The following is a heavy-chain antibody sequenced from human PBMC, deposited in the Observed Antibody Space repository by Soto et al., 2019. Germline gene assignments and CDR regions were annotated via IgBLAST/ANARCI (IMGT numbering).Heavy chain of an antibody. J-gene: IGHJ1*01. CDR3: ASGTWDFVTVREF. D-gene: IGHD1-20*01. Sequence: PARGLEWLGRTYYRSQFYHDYAISVRGRISINPDTTRNQFSLQLNSVTPEDTAVYYCASGTWDFVTVREFWGQGILVIV. V-gene: IGHV6-1*01. CDR2: TYYRSQFYH.